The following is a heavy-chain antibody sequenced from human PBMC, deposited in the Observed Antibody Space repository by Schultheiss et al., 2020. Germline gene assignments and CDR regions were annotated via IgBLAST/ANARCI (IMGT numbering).Heavy chain of an antibody. J-gene: IGHJ4*02. Sequence: GGSLRLSCAASGFTFSSYAMHWVRQAPGKGLEWVAVISYDGSNKYYADSVKGRFTISRDNSKNTLYLQMNSLRAEDTAVYYCAKEERGYYYGSGSYFIIRPLDYWGQGTLVTVSS. CDR1: GFTFSSYA. CDR2: ISYDGSNK. V-gene: IGHV3-30*04. D-gene: IGHD3-10*01. CDR3: AKEERGYYYGSGSYFIIRPLDY.